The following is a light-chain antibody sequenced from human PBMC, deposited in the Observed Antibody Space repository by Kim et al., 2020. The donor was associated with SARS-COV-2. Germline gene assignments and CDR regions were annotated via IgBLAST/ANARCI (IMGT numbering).Light chain of an antibody. V-gene: IGKV3-20*01. J-gene: IGKJ2*01. CDR2: GSS. Sequence: EIVLTQSPGTLSLSPGERATLSCWASQSVSSSYFAWYQQKPGQAPRLLIYGSSNRATGIPDRFSGSGSGTDFTLTISRLEPEDFALYYCQQYGSSPTFGQGTKLEI. CDR1: QSVSSSY. CDR3: QQYGSSPT.